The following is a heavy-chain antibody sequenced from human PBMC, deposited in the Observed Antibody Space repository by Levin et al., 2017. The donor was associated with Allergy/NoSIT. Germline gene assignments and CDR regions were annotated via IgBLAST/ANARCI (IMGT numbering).Heavy chain of an antibody. CDR2: IYYSGLT. D-gene: IGHD1-1*01. CDR3: AKDAWNDSGWFDT. Sequence: SETLSLTCTVSGGSISSYYWTWIRQPPGKGLEWIGYIYYSGLTSSNPSLKSRVTISVDTSKNQFSLRLSSVTAADTAVYYCAKDAWNDSGWFDTWGQGTLVTVSS. CDR1: GGSISSYY. J-gene: IGHJ5*02. V-gene: IGHV4-59*01.